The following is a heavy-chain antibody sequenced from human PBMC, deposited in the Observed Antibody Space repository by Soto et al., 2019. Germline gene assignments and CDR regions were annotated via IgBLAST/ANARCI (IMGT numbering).Heavy chain of an antibody. CDR2: IRGVAGST. V-gene: IGHV3-23*01. J-gene: IGHJ4*02. CDR3: VKGAWLDY. Sequence: EVQLLESGGGLVQHGGSLRLSCAGSGFTFSTFDMTWVRQAPGKGLEWVSLIRGVAGSTHYPDSVKGRFTISKDNSNNMLYLEMNSLRADDTAVYFCVKGAWLDYWGQGNMVTVSS. CDR1: GFTFSTFD.